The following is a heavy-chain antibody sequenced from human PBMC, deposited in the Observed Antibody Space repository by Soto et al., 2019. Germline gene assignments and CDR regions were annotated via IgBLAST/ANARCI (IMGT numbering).Heavy chain of an antibody. CDR2: IYPGDSDT. Sequence: GESLKISCKGSGYSFTIYCIGWVLQMPWKGLEWMGIIYPGDSDTRYSPSFQGQVTISADKSISTAYLQWSSLKASDTAMYYCASTYSSSYLNYYGMDVWGQGTTVTVSS. J-gene: IGHJ6*02. CDR1: GYSFTIYC. D-gene: IGHD6-6*01. CDR3: ASTYSSSYLNYYGMDV. V-gene: IGHV5-51*01.